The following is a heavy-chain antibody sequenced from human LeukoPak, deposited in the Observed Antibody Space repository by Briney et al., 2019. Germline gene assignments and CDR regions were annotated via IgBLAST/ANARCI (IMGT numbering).Heavy chain of an antibody. CDR1: GFTFSDYW. CDR3: AEGPYVSGRTDYYGMDV. Sequence: PGGSLRLSCAASGFTFSDYWMHWVRQAPGKGLVWVSRINGDGRSTSYADSVKGRFTISRDNAKNTLYLQMNSLRAEDTAVYYCAEGPYVSGRTDYYGMDVWGQGTTVTVSS. CDR2: INGDGRST. V-gene: IGHV3-74*01. D-gene: IGHD3-10*01. J-gene: IGHJ6*02.